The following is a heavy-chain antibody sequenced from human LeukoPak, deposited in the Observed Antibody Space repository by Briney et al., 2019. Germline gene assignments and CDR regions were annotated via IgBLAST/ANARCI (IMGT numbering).Heavy chain of an antibody. CDR1: GYTFTSYG. J-gene: IGHJ3*02. V-gene: IGHV1-69*04. Sequence: ASVKVSCKASGYTFTSYGISWVRQAPGQGLEWMGRIIPILGIANYAQKFQGRVTITADKSTSTAYMELSSLRSEDTAVYYCARFSGVSGEGAFDIWGQGTMVTVSS. D-gene: IGHD2-15*01. CDR3: ARFSGVSGEGAFDI. CDR2: IIPILGIA.